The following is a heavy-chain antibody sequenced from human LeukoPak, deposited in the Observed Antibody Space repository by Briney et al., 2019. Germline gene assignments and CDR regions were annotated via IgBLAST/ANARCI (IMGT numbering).Heavy chain of an antibody. CDR1: GGSISSYY. V-gene: IGHV4-59*01. J-gene: IGHJ2*01. Sequence: PSETLSLTCTVSGGSISSYYWSWIRQPPGKGLEWIGYFFYSGSTNYNPSLKSRVIIAVDTSKNQISLKLSSVTAADTAVYYCARDRDEGFDLWGRGTLVTVSS. D-gene: IGHD3-10*01. CDR3: ARDRDEGFDL. CDR2: FFYSGST.